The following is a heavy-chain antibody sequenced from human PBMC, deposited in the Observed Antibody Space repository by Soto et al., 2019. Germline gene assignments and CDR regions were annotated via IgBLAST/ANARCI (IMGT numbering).Heavy chain of an antibody. D-gene: IGHD3-10*01. CDR1: GYTFTSYG. Sequence: QVQLVQSGAEVKKPGASVKVSCKASGYTFTSYGISWVRQAPGQGVEWMGWISAYNGNTNYAQKLQGRVTMTTDTSPSTAYMELRSLRSDATAVYYCARVFMGSGSYPKIYYYYYYMDVWGKGTTVTVSS. CDR2: ISAYNGNT. J-gene: IGHJ6*03. V-gene: IGHV1-18*01. CDR3: ARVFMGSGSYPKIYYYYYYMDV.